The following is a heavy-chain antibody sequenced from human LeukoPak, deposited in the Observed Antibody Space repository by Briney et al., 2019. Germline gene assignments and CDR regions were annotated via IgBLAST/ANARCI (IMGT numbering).Heavy chain of an antibody. CDR3: ARVAGSYYYGGNWFDP. CDR2: IYYSGST. J-gene: IGHJ5*02. D-gene: IGHD1-26*01. Sequence: SETLSLTCTVSGGSISSSSYYWGWIRQPPGKGLEWIGSIYYSGSTYYNPSLKSRVTISVDTSKNQFSLKLSSVTAADTAVYYCARVAGSYYYGGNWFDPWGQGTLVTVSS. CDR1: GGSISSSSYY. V-gene: IGHV4-39*07.